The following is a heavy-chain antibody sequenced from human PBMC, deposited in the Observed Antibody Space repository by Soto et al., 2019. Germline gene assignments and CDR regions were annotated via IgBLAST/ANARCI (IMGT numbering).Heavy chain of an antibody. D-gene: IGHD6-19*01. Sequence: SETLSLTCTVSGGSISSSSYYWCWIRQPPGKGLEWIGSIYYSGSTYYNPSLKSRVTISVDTSKNQFSLKLSSVTAADTAVYYCARRGDGSGSYHYYYYMDVWGKGTTVTVSS. CDR1: GGSISSSSYY. CDR3: ARRGDGSGSYHYYYYMDV. J-gene: IGHJ6*03. V-gene: IGHV4-39*01. CDR2: IYYSGST.